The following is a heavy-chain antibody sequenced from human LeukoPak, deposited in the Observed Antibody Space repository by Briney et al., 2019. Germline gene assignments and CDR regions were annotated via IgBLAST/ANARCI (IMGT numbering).Heavy chain of an antibody. D-gene: IGHD1-26*01. CDR1: RYTFTSYY. CDR2: INPSGGST. V-gene: IGHV1-46*01. Sequence: ASVKVSCKASRYTFTSYYMHWVRQAPGQGLEWMGIINPSGGSTSYAQKFQGRVTMTRDTSTSTVYMELSSLRSEDTAVYYCARGSPNWVGATSHFDYWGQGTLVTVSP. J-gene: IGHJ4*02. CDR3: ARGSPNWVGATSHFDY.